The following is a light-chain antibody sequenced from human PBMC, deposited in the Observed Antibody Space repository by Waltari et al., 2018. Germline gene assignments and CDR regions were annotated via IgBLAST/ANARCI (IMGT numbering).Light chain of an antibody. CDR1: QSVGSN. CDR3: QQYYNWPRT. J-gene: IGKJ1*01. V-gene: IGKV3-15*01. CDR2: GAS. Sequence: EIVMMQSPGTLFASPGERVILSCRASQSVGSNLAWYQQKPGQAPRLLIYGASTRATDIPGTFSSSGSGTGFTLTISSLQSEDFALYYCQQYYNWPRTFGQGTKVEIK.